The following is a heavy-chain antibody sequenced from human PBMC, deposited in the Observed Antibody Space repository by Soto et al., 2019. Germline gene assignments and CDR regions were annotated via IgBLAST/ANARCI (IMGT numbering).Heavy chain of an antibody. CDR2: FIPIFATA. CDR3: ARGHSSSWYGAFDI. J-gene: IGHJ3*02. D-gene: IGHD6-13*01. V-gene: IGHV1-69*13. CDR1: GGTLSSYA. Sequence: ASVKVSCKASGGTLSSYAINWIRQAPGQGLEWMGGFIPIFATANYAQRFQGRVTITADESTSTAYMELSSLRSEDTAVYYCARGHSSSWYGAFDIWGQGTMVTVSS.